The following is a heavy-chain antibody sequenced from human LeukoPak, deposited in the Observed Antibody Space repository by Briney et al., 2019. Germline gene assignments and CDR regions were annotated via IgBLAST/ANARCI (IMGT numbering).Heavy chain of an antibody. V-gene: IGHV1-8*01. Sequence: ASVKVSFKASGYTFTSYDINWVRQAPGQGGEWMGWMNPNSGNTGYAQKFQGRVTMTRNTSIRTAYMELSSLRSEDTAVYYCASSFLHLVDTATDYWGQGTLVTVSS. CDR2: MNPNSGNT. CDR1: GYTFTSYD. CDR3: ASSFLHLVDTATDY. D-gene: IGHD5-18*01. J-gene: IGHJ4*02.